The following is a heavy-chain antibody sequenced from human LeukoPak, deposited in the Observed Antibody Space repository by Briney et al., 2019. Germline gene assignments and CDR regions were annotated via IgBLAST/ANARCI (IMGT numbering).Heavy chain of an antibody. CDR1: GFTFSSYA. Sequence: GGSLRLSCAVSGFTFSSYAMSWVRQAPGKGLEWVSAISGSGGSTYYADSVKGRFTISRDNSKNTLYLQMNSLRAEDTAVYYCAKGKHSSGYRYYFDYWGQGTLVTVSS. V-gene: IGHV3-23*01. J-gene: IGHJ4*02. CDR2: ISGSGGST. D-gene: IGHD3-22*01. CDR3: AKGKHSSGYRYYFDY.